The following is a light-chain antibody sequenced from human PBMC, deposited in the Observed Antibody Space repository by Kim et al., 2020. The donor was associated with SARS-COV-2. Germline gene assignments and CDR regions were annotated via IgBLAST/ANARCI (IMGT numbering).Light chain of an antibody. CDR2: SNN. CDR1: SSNIGSNT. J-gene: IGLJ3*02. V-gene: IGLV1-44*01. CDR3: AAWDDSLNGLWV. Sequence: ELTQPPSASGTPGQRVTISCSGSSSNIGSNTVSWYQQLPGTAPRLLLYSNNQRPSGVPGRFSGSKSGTSASLAISGLQSEDEADYYCAAWDDSLNGLWVFGGGTQLTVL.